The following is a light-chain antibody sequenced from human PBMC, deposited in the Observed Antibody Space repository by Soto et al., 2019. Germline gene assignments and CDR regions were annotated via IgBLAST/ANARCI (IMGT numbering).Light chain of an antibody. CDR2: DAS. J-gene: IGKJ2*01. CDR3: QQSDSTPYT. V-gene: IGKV1-39*01. CDR1: QTISTY. Sequence: DIEMTQSPSSLSASVGDRVTLTCRASQTISTYLNWYQQKPGKAPRLLIYDASSLLSGVPSRFSGSGSGTDFTLTIASLQPEDFSTYYCQQSDSTPYTFGKGTKVEI.